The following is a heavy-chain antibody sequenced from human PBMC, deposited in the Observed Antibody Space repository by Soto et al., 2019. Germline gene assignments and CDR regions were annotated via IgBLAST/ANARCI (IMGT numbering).Heavy chain of an antibody. CDR2: IIPIFGTA. V-gene: IGHV1-69*13. J-gene: IGHJ4*02. Sequence: SVKVSCKASGGTFSSYAISWVRQAPGQGLEWMGGIIPIFGTANYAQKFQGRVTITADESTSTAYMELSSLRSEDTAVYYCARGNSRDLATDMPWDYWGQGTLVTVSS. CDR3: ARGNSRDLATDMPWDY. CDR1: GGTFSSYA. D-gene: IGHD5-12*01.